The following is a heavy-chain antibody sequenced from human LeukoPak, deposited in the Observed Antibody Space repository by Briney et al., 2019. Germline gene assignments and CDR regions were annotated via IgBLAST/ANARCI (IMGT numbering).Heavy chain of an antibody. J-gene: IGHJ4*02. CDR3: ARYYGSGSYYTDY. CDR2: ISSSSSYI. CDR1: GFTFSSYS. Sequence: GGFLRLSCAASGFTFSSYSMNWVRQAPGKGLEWVSSISSSSSYIYYADSVKGRFTISRDNAKNSLYLQTNSLRAEDTAVYYCARYYGSGSYYTDYWGQGTLVTVSS. V-gene: IGHV3-21*01. D-gene: IGHD3-10*01.